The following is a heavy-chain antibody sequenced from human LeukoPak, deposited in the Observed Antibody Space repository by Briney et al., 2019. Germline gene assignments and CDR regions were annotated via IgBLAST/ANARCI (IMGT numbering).Heavy chain of an antibody. V-gene: IGHV4-59*08. CDR2: IYYSRST. Sequence: SETLSLTCTVSGGSITESYWSWIRQSPGKGLEWIGHIYYSRSTNYNSSLKSRVTMSLDTSKNQVSLRLSSVTAADTAVYYCARTVRGVISNYFDYWGQGTLVTVSS. J-gene: IGHJ4*02. CDR3: ARTVRGVISNYFDY. CDR1: GGSITESY. D-gene: IGHD3-10*01.